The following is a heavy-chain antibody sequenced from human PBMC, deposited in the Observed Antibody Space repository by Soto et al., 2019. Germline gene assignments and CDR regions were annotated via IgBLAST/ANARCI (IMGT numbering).Heavy chain of an antibody. CDR3: ARSGRESGTWSDDAFDI. Sequence: EVQLVESGGDLVQPGGSLRLSCAASGFTFSDHYMDWVRQAPGKGLEWVGRIRNKANSYTTEYAASVKGKFTISRDDSKNTLYLQMNSLKTEDTAVYYCARSGRESGTWSDDAFDIWGQGTMVTVSS. CDR1: GFTFSDHY. V-gene: IGHV3-72*01. J-gene: IGHJ3*02. D-gene: IGHD3-10*01. CDR2: IRNKANSYTT.